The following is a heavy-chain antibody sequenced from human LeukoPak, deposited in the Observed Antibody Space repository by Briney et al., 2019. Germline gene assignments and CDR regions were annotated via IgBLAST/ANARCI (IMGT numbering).Heavy chain of an antibody. J-gene: IGHJ3*02. CDR1: GFTFSNYA. CDR2: IKSKTDGGTT. V-gene: IGHV3-15*01. Sequence: PGGSLRLSCAASGFTFSNYAMRWVRQAPGKGLEWVGRIKSKTDGGTTDYAAPVKGRFTISRDDSKNTLYLQMNSLKTEDTAVYYCARVDYGDYDAFDIWGQGTMVTVSS. CDR3: ARVDYGDYDAFDI. D-gene: IGHD4-17*01.